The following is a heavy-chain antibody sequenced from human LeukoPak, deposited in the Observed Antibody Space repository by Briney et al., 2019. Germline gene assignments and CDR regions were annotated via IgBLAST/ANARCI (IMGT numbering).Heavy chain of an antibody. J-gene: IGHJ5*02. Sequence: GASVKVSCKASGYTFTSYCMHWVRQAPGQGLEWMGIINPSGGSTNYAQKFQGRVTMTRDTSTSTVYMELSSLRSEDTAVYYCARDSRITIFGVVIPHNWFDPWGQGTLVTVSS. CDR1: GYTFTSYC. V-gene: IGHV1-46*01. CDR2: INPSGGST. CDR3: ARDSRITIFGVVIPHNWFDP. D-gene: IGHD3-3*01.